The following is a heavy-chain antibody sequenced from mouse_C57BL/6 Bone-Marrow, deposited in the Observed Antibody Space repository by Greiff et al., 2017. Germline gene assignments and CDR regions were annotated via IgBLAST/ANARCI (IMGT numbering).Heavy chain of an antibody. J-gene: IGHJ3*01. CDR1: GYTFTSYG. CDR2: IYPSSGNT. CDR3: ARGLPTWFAY. D-gene: IGHD2-2*01. V-gene: IGHV1-81*01. Sequence: QVQLQQSGAELARPGASVKLSCKASGYTFTSYGISWVKQRTGQGLEWIGEIYPSSGNTYYNAKFKGKATLTADKSSSTAYMELRSLTSEDSAVYFCARGLPTWFAYWGQGTLVTVSA.